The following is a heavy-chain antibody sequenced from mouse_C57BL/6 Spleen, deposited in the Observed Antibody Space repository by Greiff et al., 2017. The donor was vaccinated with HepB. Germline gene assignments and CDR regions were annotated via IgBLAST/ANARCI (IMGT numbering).Heavy chain of an antibody. D-gene: IGHD2-12*01. V-gene: IGHV3-1*01. CDR1: GYSITSGYD. CDR2: ISYSGST. Sequence: DVKLQESGPGMVKPSQSLSLTCTVTGYSITSGYDWHWIRHFPGNKLEWMGYISYSGSTNYNPSLKSRISITHDTSKNHFFLKLNSVTTEDTATYYCARGGLTSAMDYWGQGTSVTVSS. CDR3: ARGGLTSAMDY. J-gene: IGHJ4*01.